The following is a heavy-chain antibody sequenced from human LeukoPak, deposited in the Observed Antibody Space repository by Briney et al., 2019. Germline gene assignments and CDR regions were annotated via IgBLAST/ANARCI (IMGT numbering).Heavy chain of an antibody. CDR1: GGSISSYY. V-gene: IGHV4-59*01. CDR2: IYYSGGT. J-gene: IGHJ4*02. Sequence: SETLSLTCTVSGGSISSYYWSWIRQPPGKGLEWIGYIYYSGGTNYNPSLKSRVTISVDTSKNQFSLKLSSVTAADTAVYYCARDSHDFWSGYHDYWGQGTLVTVSS. CDR3: ARDSHDFWSGYHDY. D-gene: IGHD3-3*01.